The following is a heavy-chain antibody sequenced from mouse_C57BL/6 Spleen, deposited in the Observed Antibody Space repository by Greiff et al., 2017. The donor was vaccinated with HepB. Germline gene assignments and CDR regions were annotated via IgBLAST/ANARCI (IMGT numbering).Heavy chain of an antibody. Sequence: VQLQQSGAELVKPGASVKLSCTASGFNIKDYYMHWVKQRTEQGLEWIGRIDPEDGETKYAPKCQGKATITADTSSNTAYLQLSSLTSEDTAVYYWAPCGSSLGNDWGKGTTLTVSS. CDR1: GFNIKDYY. V-gene: IGHV14-2*01. D-gene: IGHD1-1*01. J-gene: IGHJ2*01. CDR3: APCGSSLGND. CDR2: IDPEDGET.